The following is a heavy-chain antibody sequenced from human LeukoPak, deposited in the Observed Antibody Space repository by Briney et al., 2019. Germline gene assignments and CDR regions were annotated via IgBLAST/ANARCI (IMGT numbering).Heavy chain of an antibody. CDR2: INPKSGST. J-gene: IGHJ6*03. CDR3: ARDGDILTGYQYYYYMDV. CDR1: GYTFTGYF. D-gene: IGHD3-9*01. Sequence: ASVKVSCKASGYTFTGYFMHWVRQAPGQGLEWMGWINPKSGSTKCAQKFQGRVTMTRDTSIGTAYMELSSLRSDDTAIYYCARDGDILTGYQYYYYMDVWGKGTTVTISS. V-gene: IGHV1-2*02.